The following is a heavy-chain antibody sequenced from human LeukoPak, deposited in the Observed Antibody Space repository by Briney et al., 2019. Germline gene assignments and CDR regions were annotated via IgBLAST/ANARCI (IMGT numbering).Heavy chain of an antibody. CDR1: GYTFTSYD. CDR2: MNPNSGNT. CDR3: ARGGYSSRPANQVRGVYYYGMDV. D-gene: IGHD6-13*01. Sequence: ASVKVSFKASGYTFTSYDINWVRQATGQGLEWMGWMNPNSGNTGYAQKFQGRVTMTRNTSISTAYMELSSLRSEDTAVYYCARGGYSSRPANQVRGVYYYGMDVWGQGTTVTVSS. V-gene: IGHV1-8*01. J-gene: IGHJ6*02.